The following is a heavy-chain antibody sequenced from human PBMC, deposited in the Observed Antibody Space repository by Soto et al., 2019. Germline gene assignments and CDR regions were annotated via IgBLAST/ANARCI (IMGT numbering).Heavy chain of an antibody. CDR2: INDSGST. D-gene: IGHD3-9*01. V-gene: IGHV4-34*01. Sequence: SETLSLTCAVYGVSFSGYYGSWIRQPPGKGLEWIGEINDSGSTNYIPSHKNPVTISVDTSKNQYTLKLSSGTAADTAVYYCARGPSSVRYFNWLPPPLDYWGQGTLVTVSS. CDR3: ARGPSSVRYFNWLPPPLDY. J-gene: IGHJ4*02. CDR1: GVSFSGYY.